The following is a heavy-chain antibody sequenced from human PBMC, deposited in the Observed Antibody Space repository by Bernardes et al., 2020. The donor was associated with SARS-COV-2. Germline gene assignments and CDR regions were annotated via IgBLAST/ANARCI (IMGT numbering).Heavy chain of an antibody. CDR2: LYNNGRT. V-gene: IGHV3-53*01. CDR3: ARVRFYYGSGSPSRYFDK. CDR1: GFAASDNF. D-gene: IGHD3-10*01. Sequence: GALRPPYAIAGFAASDNFMTWGRQAPGKGLEWLAILYNNGRTYYADSVKGRFTISRDDSSNTVYLQMNSLSAEDTAKYYCARVRFYYGSGSPSRYFDKWGQGTLVTISS. J-gene: IGHJ4*02.